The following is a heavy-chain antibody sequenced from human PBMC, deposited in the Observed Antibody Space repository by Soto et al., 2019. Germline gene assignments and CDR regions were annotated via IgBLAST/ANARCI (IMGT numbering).Heavy chain of an antibody. V-gene: IGHV3-23*01. D-gene: IGHD1-26*01. CDR2: ISASGGST. Sequence: PGGSLSLSCAASGFTFSNYAMNWVRQAPGKGLEWVSGISASGGSTNYADSVKGRFTISRDNSKNTLYLQMNSLRAEDTAVYYCAKRPLRDTTFDYWGQGTLVTVSS. J-gene: IGHJ4*02. CDR3: AKRPLRDTTFDY. CDR1: GFTFSNYA.